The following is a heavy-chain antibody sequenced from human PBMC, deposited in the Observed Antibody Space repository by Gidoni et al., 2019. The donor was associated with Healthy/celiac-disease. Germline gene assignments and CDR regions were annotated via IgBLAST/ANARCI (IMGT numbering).Heavy chain of an antibody. CDR1: GCSISSSSYY. CDR2: IYYSGST. D-gene: IGHD6-19*01. V-gene: IGHV4-39*07. CDR3: ASVAAPYYFDY. Sequence: QLQLQESGPGLVKPSEPLSLTCTFSGCSISSSSYYWGSNRQPPGKGLEWIGSIYYSGSTYYNPSLKSRVTRSVDTSKNQFSLKLSSVTAADTAVYYCASVAAPYYFDYWGQGTLVTVSA. J-gene: IGHJ4*02.